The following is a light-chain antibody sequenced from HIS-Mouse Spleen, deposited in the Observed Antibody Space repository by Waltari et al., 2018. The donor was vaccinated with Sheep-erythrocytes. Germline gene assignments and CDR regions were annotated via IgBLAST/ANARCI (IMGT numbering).Light chain of an antibody. CDR2: EVS. Sequence: QSALTQPPSASGSPGQSVPISCTGTSRDVGGYNYVSRSQQHPGKAPKLMIYEVSKRPSGVPDRFSGSKSGNTASLTVSGLQAEDEADYYCSSYAGSNNWVFGGGTKLTVL. V-gene: IGLV2-8*01. CDR3: SSYAGSNNWV. CDR1: SRDVGGYNY. J-gene: IGLJ3*02.